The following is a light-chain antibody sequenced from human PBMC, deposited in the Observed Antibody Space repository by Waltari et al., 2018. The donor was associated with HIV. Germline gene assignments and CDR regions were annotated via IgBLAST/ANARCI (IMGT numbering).Light chain of an antibody. V-gene: IGLV2-8*01. J-gene: IGLJ2*01. CDR2: EVN. Sequence: QSALTQPPSASGSPGPSVTISCTGTSTAIGSYNYVSWYQQHPGKAPKPIIYEVNKRPSGVPDRFSGSKSGDTASLTVSGLQAEDEADYYCSSYAGSNIVLFGGGTKLTVL. CDR3: SSYAGSNIVL. CDR1: STAIGSYNY.